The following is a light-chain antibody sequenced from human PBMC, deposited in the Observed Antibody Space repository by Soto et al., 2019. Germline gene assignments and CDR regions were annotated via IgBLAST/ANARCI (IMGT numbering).Light chain of an antibody. V-gene: IGKV3-15*01. CDR3: QQYNNWPPWT. Sequence: EIVMTQSPATLSVSPGERATLSCRASQSVSRNLAWYQQKPGQAPRLLIYGASTRPTGIPARFSGSGSGTEVTLTISSLQSEDFAVYYCQQYNNWPPWTFGQGTKVEIK. J-gene: IGKJ1*01. CDR1: QSVSRN. CDR2: GAS.